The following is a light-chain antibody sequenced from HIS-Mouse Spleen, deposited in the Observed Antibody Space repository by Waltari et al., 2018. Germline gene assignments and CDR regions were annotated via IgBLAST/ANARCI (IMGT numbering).Light chain of an antibody. V-gene: IGLV2-14*03. CDR3: SSYTSSSTPVV. CDR2: DVS. CDR1: SSDVGGYTY. Sequence: QSALTQPASVSGSPGQSIPISCTGTSSDVGGYTYVPWYQQHPGKAPKLLIYDVSNRPSGVSNRFSGSKSGNTASLTISGLQAEDEADYYCSSYTSSSTPVVFGGGTKLTVL. J-gene: IGLJ2*01.